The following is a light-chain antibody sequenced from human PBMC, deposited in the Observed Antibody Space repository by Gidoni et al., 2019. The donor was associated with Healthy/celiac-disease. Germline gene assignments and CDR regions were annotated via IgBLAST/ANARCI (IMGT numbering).Light chain of an antibody. V-gene: IGKV1-8*01. CDR3: QQYYSYPRL. Sequence: IRITQSPSPLSASTGDRVTITCRASQGISSYLAWYQQKPGKAPKLLIYAASTLQSGVPSRFSGSGSGTDFTLTISCLQSEDFATYYCQQYYSYPRLFGPGTKVDIK. CDR1: QGISSY. J-gene: IGKJ3*01. CDR2: AAS.